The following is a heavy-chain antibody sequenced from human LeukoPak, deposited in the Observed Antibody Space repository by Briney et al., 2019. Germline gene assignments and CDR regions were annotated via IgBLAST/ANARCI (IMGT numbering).Heavy chain of an antibody. CDR3: ARWGVMEMATILFDY. J-gene: IGHJ4*02. CDR1: GFTFSSYW. V-gene: IGHV3-7*01. D-gene: IGHD5-24*01. Sequence: GGSLRLSCAASGFTFSSYWMSWVRQAPGKGLEWVANIKQDGSEKYYVDSVKGRFTISRDNAKNSLYLQMNSLRAEDTAVYYCARWGVMEMATILFDYWGQGTLVTVSS. CDR2: IKQDGSEK.